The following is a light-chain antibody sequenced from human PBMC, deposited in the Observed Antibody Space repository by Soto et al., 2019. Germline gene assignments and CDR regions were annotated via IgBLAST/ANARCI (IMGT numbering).Light chain of an antibody. J-gene: IGLJ1*01. Sequence: QAVVTQPPSVSGAPGQRVTISCTGSSSNIGAGYDVHWYQQLPGTAPKLLIYGNNNRPSEVPDRFSGSKSGTSASLAITGLQAEDEADYYCQSYDSRLRDYVFGTGTKLTVL. CDR1: SSNIGAGYD. CDR3: QSYDSRLRDYV. V-gene: IGLV1-40*01. CDR2: GNN.